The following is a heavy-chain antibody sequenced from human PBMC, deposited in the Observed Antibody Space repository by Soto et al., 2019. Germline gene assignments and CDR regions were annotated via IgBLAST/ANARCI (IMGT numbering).Heavy chain of an antibody. J-gene: IGHJ4*02. D-gene: IGHD6-19*01. CDR2: ISGSGGST. Sequence: GGSLRLSCAASGFTFSSYAMSWVRQAPGKGLEWVSAISGSGGSTYYADSVKGRFTISRDNSKNTLYLQMNSLRAEDTAVYYCAKVSSSSGWYSGLYFDYWGQGTLVTVSS. CDR1: GFTFSSYA. V-gene: IGHV3-23*01. CDR3: AKVSSSSGWYSGLYFDY.